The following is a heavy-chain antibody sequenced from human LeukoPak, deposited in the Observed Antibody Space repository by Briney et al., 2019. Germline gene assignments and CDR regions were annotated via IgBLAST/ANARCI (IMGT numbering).Heavy chain of an antibody. D-gene: IGHD5-12*01. V-gene: IGHV1-46*01. CDR3: AREHSGYDYDAFDI. Sequence: ASVKVSCKASGYTFTSYYMHWVRQAPGQGLEWMGIINPSGGSTSYAQKFQGRVTITADKSTSTAYMELSSLRSEDTAVYYCAREHSGYDYDAFDIWGQGTMVTVS. CDR2: INPSGGST. CDR1: GYTFTSYY. J-gene: IGHJ3*02.